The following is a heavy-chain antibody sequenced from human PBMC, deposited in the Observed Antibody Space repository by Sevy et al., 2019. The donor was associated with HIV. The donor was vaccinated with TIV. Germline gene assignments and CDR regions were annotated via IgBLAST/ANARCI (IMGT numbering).Heavy chain of an antibody. V-gene: IGHV3-23*01. CDR3: AKAGGINRFYYYYGMDV. CDR2: ISGFGDKT. CDR1: GVTFSDYA. Sequence: GGSLRLSCAVSGVTFSDYAMSWVRQAPGKGLEWVSFISGFGDKTYYADSVRGRVTISRDNSKKTLHLQMNSPRAEDTVVDYCAKAGGINRFYYYYGMDVWGQGTTVTVSS. J-gene: IGHJ6*02.